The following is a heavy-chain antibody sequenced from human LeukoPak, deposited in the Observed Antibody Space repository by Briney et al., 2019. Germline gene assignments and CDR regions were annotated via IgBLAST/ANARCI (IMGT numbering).Heavy chain of an antibody. V-gene: IGHV3-48*01. D-gene: IGHD2/OR15-2a*01. CDR3: ARELSLSH. J-gene: IGHJ4*02. CDR2: ISSTGSVI. CDR1: GFTFSSYS. Sequence: QPGGSLRLSCAASGFTFSSYSMNWVRQAPGKGLEWVSYISSTGSVIYYADSVRGRFTISRDNAKNSLYLQMNSLRAEDTAVYYCARELSLSHWGQGNLVTVSS.